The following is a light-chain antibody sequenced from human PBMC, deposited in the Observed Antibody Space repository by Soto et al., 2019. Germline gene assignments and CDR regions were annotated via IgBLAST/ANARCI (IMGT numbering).Light chain of an antibody. CDR1: SGHSTYA. Sequence: QSVLTQSPSASASLGASVKLTCTLSSGHSTYAIAWHQQQPEKGPRYLMKLHSDGSHTKGDGIPDRFSGSSSGAERYLTISSLQSEDEADYYCQTWGNGIWVFGGGTKLTVL. V-gene: IGLV4-69*01. CDR3: QTWGNGIWV. J-gene: IGLJ3*02. CDR2: LHSDGSH.